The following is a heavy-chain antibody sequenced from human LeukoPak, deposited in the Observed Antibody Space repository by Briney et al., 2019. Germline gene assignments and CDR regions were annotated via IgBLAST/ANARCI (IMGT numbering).Heavy chain of an antibody. CDR1: GYTFTSYG. CDR3: ARVTAEWLVDVFDI. Sequence: GTSVKVSCKASGYTFTSYGISWVRQAPGQGLEWMGWISAYNGNTNYAQKLQGRVTMTTDTSTSTAYMELRSLRSDDTAVYYCARVTAEWLVDVFDIWGKGTMVTVSS. V-gene: IGHV1-18*01. D-gene: IGHD3-3*01. J-gene: IGHJ3*02. CDR2: ISAYNGNT.